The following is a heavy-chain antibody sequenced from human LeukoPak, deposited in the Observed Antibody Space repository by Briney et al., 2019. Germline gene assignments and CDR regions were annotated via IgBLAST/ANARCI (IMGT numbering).Heavy chain of an antibody. J-gene: IGHJ6*03. Sequence: SETLSLTCTVSGGSISSGDYYWSWIRQPPGKGLEWIGYIYYSGSTYYNPSLKSRVTISVDTSKNQFSLKLSSVTAADTAAYYCARAIYCSGGSCYLGKYYYYYMDVWGKGTTVTVSS. CDR2: IYYSGST. V-gene: IGHV4-30-4*08. CDR1: GGSISSGDYY. D-gene: IGHD2-15*01. CDR3: ARAIYCSGGSCYLGKYYYYYMDV.